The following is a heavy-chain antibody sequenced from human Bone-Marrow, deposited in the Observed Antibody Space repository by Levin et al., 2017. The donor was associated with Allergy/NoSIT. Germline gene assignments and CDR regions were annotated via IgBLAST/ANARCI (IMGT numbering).Heavy chain of an antibody. Sequence: PSETLSLTCSVSGGSISSDDYYWSWIRQPPGKGLEWIGYIFHRGTTYYNESLASRVSISLDTSKNQFSLKLTSVTAADTAVYFCARDWAPVSVGPDTMGGMDVWGQGTTVIVSS. J-gene: IGHJ6*02. CDR1: GGSISSDDYY. V-gene: IGHV4-30-4*01. CDR2: IFHRGTT. D-gene: IGHD2-2*01. CDR3: ARDWAPVSVGPDTMGGMDV.